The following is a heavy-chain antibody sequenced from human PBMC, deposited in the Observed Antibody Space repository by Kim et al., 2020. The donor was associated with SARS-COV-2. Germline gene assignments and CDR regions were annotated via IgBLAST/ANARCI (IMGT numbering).Heavy chain of an antibody. CDR1: GGSISSSSYY. J-gene: IGHJ4*02. D-gene: IGHD5-12*01. CDR2: IYYSGST. V-gene: IGHV4-39*01. Sequence: SETLSLTCTVSGGSISSSSYYWGWIRQPPGKGLEWIGSIYYSGSTYYNPSLKSRVTISVDTSKNQFSLKLSSVTAADTAVYYCASLYSGYSKLFDYWGQGTLVTVSS. CDR3: ASLYSGYSKLFDY.